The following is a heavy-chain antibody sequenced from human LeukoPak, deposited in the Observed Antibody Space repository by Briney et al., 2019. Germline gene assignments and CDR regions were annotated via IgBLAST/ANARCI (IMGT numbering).Heavy chain of an antibody. CDR1: GDSVSSNSVG. J-gene: IGHJ1*01. CDR2: TYYRSKWNY. CDR3: ARDKANNGCYYAVDS. D-gene: IGHD3-22*01. V-gene: IGHV6-1*01. Sequence: QTLSLTCAVSGDSVSSNSVGWNRIRQTPSRGLEWLGRTYYRSKWNYDYAVSEKSPSIINPDTSRNQFSLQLNSVIPEDTAVYYCARDKANNGCYYAVDSWGHGILVSVSS.